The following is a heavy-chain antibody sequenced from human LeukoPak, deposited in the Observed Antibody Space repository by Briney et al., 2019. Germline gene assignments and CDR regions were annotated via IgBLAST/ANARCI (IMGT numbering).Heavy chain of an antibody. CDR1: GGSISSSSYY. Sequence: PSETLSLTCTVSGGSISSSSYYWGWIRQPPGKGLEWIGSIYYSGSTYYNPSLKSRVTISVDTSKNQFSLKLSSVTAADTAVYYCATLLYANNWFDPWGQGTLVTVSS. CDR3: ATLLYANNWFDP. V-gene: IGHV4-39*07. CDR2: IYYSGST. J-gene: IGHJ5*02. D-gene: IGHD2-8*01.